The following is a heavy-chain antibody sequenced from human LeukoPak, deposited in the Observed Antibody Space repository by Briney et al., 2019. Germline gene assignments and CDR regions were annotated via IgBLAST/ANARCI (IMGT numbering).Heavy chain of an antibody. D-gene: IGHD6-19*01. CDR3: VVLVSTRRGWYHFVN. CDR1: GFSLTDHH. V-gene: IGHV3-72*01. J-gene: IGHJ4*02. CDR2: SATTNPNSCTT. Sequence: PGESLRLSCAGAGFSLTDHHMDWVRQAPGKGLEGIGRSATTNPNSCTTQSAASVSGRFTISRDDSQNSLYLHLNSLKTEDTAVYYCVVLVSTRRGWYHFVNCGLGTLLTAAS.